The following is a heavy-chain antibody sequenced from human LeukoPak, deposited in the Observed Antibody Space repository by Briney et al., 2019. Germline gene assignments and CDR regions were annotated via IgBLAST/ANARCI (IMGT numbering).Heavy chain of an antibody. J-gene: IGHJ4*02. CDR3: ARDPEQWLALHYFDY. CDR1: GGSISSGDYY. CDR2: IYYSGST. Sequence: SETLSLTCTVSGGSISSGDYYWSWIRQPPGKGLEWIGYIYYSGSTYYNPSLKSRVTISVDTSKNQFSLKLSSVTAADTAVYYCARDPEQWLALHYFDYWGQGTLVTVSS. V-gene: IGHV4-30-4*08. D-gene: IGHD6-19*01.